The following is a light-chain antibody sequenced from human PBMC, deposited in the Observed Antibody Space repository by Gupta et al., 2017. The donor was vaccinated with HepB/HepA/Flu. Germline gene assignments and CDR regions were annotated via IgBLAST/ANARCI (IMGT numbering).Light chain of an antibody. J-gene: IGLJ2*01. CDR3: ASWDDSLNAL. CDR1: SSSIGSNT. Sequence: QSVLTQPPSVSGTPGQRVIISCSGSSSSIGSNTVNWYKQLPGTAPKLLIYSDNRRPSGVPDRFSGSKSGTSASLAISGLQAEDEAYFYCASWDDSLNALFGGGTKLTVL. V-gene: IGLV1-44*01. CDR2: SDN.